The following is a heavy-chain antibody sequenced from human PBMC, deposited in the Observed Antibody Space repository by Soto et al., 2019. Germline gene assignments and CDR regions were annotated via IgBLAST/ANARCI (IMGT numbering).Heavy chain of an antibody. V-gene: IGHV4-59*12. CDR1: GGSISGYY. J-gene: IGHJ4*02. CDR2: IFYSGST. Sequence: SETLSLTCTVSGGSISGYYWSWIRQPPGKGLEWLGYIFYSGSTNYNPSLMSRVTMSVDTSKSHFSLKLSSVTAADTAMYFCARKPQLYYLDYWGQGTLVTVSS. D-gene: IGHD1-1*01. CDR3: ARKPQLYYLDY.